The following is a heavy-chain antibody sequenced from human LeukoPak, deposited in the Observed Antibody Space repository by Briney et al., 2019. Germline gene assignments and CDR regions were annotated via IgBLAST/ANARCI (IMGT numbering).Heavy chain of an antibody. J-gene: IGHJ5*02. CDR2: INHSGGT. D-gene: IGHD6-6*01. CDR1: GGSFIGYD. Sequence: SETLSLTCAVYGGSFIGYDWTWIRQPPGKGLEWIGEINHSGGTNYNPSLKSRVTISVDTSKNQFSLKLSSVTAADTAVFYCASLARGGNWFDPWGQGTLVTVSS. V-gene: IGHV4-34*01. CDR3: ASLARGGNWFDP.